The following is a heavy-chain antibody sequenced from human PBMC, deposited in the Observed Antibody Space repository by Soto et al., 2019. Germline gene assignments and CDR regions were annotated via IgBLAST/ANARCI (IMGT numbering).Heavy chain of an antibody. J-gene: IGHJ4*02. Sequence: GGSLRLSCAASGFTFSSNSMNWVRQAPGKGLEWISYISSSSSTIYADSVKGRFTISRDNAKNSLYLQMNSLRDEDTAVYYCARVIWSGHLTSDFWGQGTLVTGSS. CDR2: ISSSSSTI. V-gene: IGHV3-48*02. CDR3: ARVIWSGHLTSDF. CDR1: GFTFSSNS. D-gene: IGHD3-3*01.